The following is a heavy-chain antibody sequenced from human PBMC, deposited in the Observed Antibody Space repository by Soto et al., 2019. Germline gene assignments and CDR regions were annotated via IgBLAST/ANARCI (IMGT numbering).Heavy chain of an antibody. CDR3: ATVATRSYDRFDP. J-gene: IGHJ5*02. Sequence: EVQLVESGGGLGQPGGSLRLSCAASGFTFSTYWMHWVRQAPGKGLVWVSRINSDGRRTNYPDSVKGRFTTFRDNAKNTVYLQLNSLTAEDTAVYYCATVATRSYDRFDPWGQGTLVTVSS. CDR2: INSDGRRT. D-gene: IGHD1-26*01. CDR1: GFTFSTYW. V-gene: IGHV3-74*01.